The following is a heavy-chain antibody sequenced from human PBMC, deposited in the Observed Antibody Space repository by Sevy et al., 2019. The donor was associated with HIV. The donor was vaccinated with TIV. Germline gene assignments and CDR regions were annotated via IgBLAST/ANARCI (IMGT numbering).Heavy chain of an antibody. Sequence: ASLKVSCKVSGYTLTKLAMHWVRQAPGKGLEWMGTFDPEDGETIYAQKFQGRVTMTEDKSIDTAYMELSSLRSEDTAVFYCAITKDYYDNSGSPFDYWGQGTLVTVSS. CDR1: GYTLTKLA. V-gene: IGHV1-24*01. CDR3: AITKDYYDNSGSPFDY. CDR2: FDPEDGET. J-gene: IGHJ4*02. D-gene: IGHD3-22*01.